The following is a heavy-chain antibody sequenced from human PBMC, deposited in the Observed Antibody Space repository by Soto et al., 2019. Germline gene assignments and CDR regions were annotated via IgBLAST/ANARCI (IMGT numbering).Heavy chain of an antibody. J-gene: IGHJ4*02. V-gene: IGHV3-11*01. D-gene: IGHD2-15*01. CDR1: GFTFSDYY. CDR3: AREVVALDY. Sequence: QVQLVESGGGLVKPGGSLRLYCEASGFTFSDYYMSWIRQAPGKVLEWVSYISSSGSTIYYADSVKGRFTISMDNAKNSLYLQRNSLRADDTSVYYCAREVVALDYWGPGTLVTVSS. CDR2: ISSSGSTI.